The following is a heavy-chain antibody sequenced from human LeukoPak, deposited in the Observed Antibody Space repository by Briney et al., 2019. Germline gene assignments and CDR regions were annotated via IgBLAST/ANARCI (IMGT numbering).Heavy chain of an antibody. CDR1: GFTFSSYE. V-gene: IGHV3-48*03. CDR3: ARETDYSLFDY. CDR2: ITSSGSTR. J-gene: IGHJ4*02. D-gene: IGHD3-10*01. Sequence: PGGSLRLSCAASGFTFSSYEMNWVRQAPGKGLEWVSYITSSGSTRYYADSVKGRFTISRDNAKNSLYLQMNSLRAEDTAVYYCARETDYSLFDYWGTGTLVTVSS.